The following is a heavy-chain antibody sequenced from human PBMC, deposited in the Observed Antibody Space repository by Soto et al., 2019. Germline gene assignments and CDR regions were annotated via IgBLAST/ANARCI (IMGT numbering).Heavy chain of an antibody. Sequence: SVKVSCKASGFTFTISAVQGVLRSRGQRLEWIGCIVVGSGNTNYAQKFQERVTITRDMSTSTAYMELSSLRSEDTAVYYCAVTYYYDSSGYLDYWGQGTLVTVSS. D-gene: IGHD3-22*01. CDR3: AVTYYYDSSGYLDY. CDR2: IVVGSGNT. CDR1: GFTFTISA. J-gene: IGHJ4*02. V-gene: IGHV1-58*01.